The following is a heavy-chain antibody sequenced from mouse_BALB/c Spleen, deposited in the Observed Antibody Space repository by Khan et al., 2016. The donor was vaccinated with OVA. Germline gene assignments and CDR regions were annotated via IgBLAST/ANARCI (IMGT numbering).Heavy chain of an antibody. CDR3: TRPSYYGNPWFAY. J-gene: IGHJ3*01. CDR1: GFAFNSYD. D-gene: IGHD2-10*01. Sequence: EVQRVESGGGLVKPGGSLKLSCEVSGFAFNSYDMSWVRQTPEKRLEWVATISSSGTYTYYPDNVKGRFTISSDTARNPLYLQMSSLRSDDTALYYCTRPSYYGNPWFAYWGQGTLVTVSA. V-gene: IGHV5-9*02. CDR2: ISSSGTYT.